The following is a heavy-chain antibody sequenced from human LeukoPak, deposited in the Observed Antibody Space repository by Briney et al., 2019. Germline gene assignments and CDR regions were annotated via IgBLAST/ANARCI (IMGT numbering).Heavy chain of an antibody. J-gene: IGHJ4*02. CDR3: VRDRGTYRPIDY. Sequence: GGSLRLPCAASGFTFSDYYMSWIRQAPGKGLEWVSYISSSGSTIYYADSVKGRFTISRDNAQNSLYLQMNSLRAEDTAIYYCVRDRGTYRPIDYWGQGTLVTVSS. CDR1: GFTFSDYY. V-gene: IGHV3-11*01. CDR2: ISSSGSTI. D-gene: IGHD1-26*01.